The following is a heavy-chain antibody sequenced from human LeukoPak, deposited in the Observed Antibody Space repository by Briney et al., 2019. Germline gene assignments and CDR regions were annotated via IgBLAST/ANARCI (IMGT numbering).Heavy chain of an antibody. D-gene: IGHD1-1*01. CDR2: IYYSGST. CDR1: GGSISSSSYY. CDR3: ARANSPGSFDP. V-gene: IGHV4-39*01. Sequence: SETLSLTCTVSGGSISSSSYYWGWIRRPPGKGLEWIGSIYYSGSTYYNPSLKSRVTISVDTSKNQFSLKLSSVTAADTAVYYCARANSPGSFDPWGQGTLVTVSS. J-gene: IGHJ5*02.